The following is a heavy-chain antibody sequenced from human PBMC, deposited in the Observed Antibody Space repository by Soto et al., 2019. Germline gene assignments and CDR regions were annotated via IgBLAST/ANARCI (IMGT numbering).Heavy chain of an antibody. J-gene: IGHJ3*02. CDR3: ATKGSSSSCYGPRCAFDI. Sequence: ASVKVSCKASGYTFTSYGISWVRQAPGQGLEWMGWISAYNGNTNYAQKLQGRVIMTTDTSTSTAYMELRSLRSEDTAVYYCATKGSSSSCYGPRCAFDIWGQGTMVTVSS. D-gene: IGHD6-13*01. CDR2: ISAYNGNT. V-gene: IGHV1-18*01. CDR1: GYTFTSYG.